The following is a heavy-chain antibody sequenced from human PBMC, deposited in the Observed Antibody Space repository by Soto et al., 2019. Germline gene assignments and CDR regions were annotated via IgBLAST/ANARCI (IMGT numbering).Heavy chain of an antibody. CDR2: LSYDGTNK. CDR3: AKRTNVRAPGPFDI. J-gene: IGHJ3*02. D-gene: IGHD3-10*01. Sequence: GGSLRLSCAASGFTFRSYAMNWVRQAPGKGLEWVAVLSYDGTNKYYADSVKGRFTISRDNSKNTLFLQMNSLRAEDTALYYCAKRTNVRAPGPFDIWGQGTMVTV. CDR1: GFTFRSYA. V-gene: IGHV3-30-3*02.